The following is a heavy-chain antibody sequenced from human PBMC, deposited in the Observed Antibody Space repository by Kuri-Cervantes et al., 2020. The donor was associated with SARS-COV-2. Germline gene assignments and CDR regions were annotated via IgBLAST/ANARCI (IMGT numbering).Heavy chain of an antibody. J-gene: IGHJ3*02. V-gene: IGHV3-23*01. CDR1: GFTFGDYA. CDR2: ISGSGGST. Sequence: GESLKISCTASGFTFGDYAMSWVRQAPGKGLEWVSAISGSGGSTYYADSVKGRFTISRDNSKNTLYLQMNSLKTEDTAVYYCTTPLQGGTSRNAFDIWGQGTIVTVSS. D-gene: IGHD1-26*01. CDR3: TTPLQGGTSRNAFDI.